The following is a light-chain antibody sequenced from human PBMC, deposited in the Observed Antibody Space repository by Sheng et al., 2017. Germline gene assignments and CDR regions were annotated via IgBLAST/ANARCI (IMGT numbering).Light chain of an antibody. V-gene: IGLV3-1*01. J-gene: IGLJ1*01. CDR3: QAWDSSTAD. CDR1: KLGDKY. Sequence: SYELTQPPSVSVSPGQTASITCSGDKLGDKYACWYQQKPGQSPVLVIYQDSKRPSGIPERFSGSNSGNTATLTISGTQAMDEADYYCQAWDSSTADFGRGTKVT. CDR2: QDS.